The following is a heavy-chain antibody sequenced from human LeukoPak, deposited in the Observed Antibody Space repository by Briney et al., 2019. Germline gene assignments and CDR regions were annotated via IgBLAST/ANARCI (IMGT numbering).Heavy chain of an antibody. CDR1: GYSISSSYY. CDR3: ARDNLALVLRYQEGRWFDT. D-gene: IGHD3-9*01. V-gene: IGHV4-61*01. CDR2: IYYSGST. J-gene: IGHJ5*02. Sequence: PSETLSLTCTVSGYSISSSYYWSWIRQPPGKGLEWIGYIYYSGSTNYNPSLKSRVTISVDTSKNQFSLKLSSVTAADTAVYYCARDNLALVLRYQEGRWFDTWGQGTLVTVSS.